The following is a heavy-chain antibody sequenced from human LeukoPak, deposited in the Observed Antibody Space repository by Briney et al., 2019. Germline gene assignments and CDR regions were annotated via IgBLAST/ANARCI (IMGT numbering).Heavy chain of an antibody. CDR2: ISSSSSYI. Sequence: GGSLRLSCAASGFTFSSYSMSWFRRAPGKGLEWVSSISSSSSYIYYADSVKGRFTISRDNAKNSLYLQMNSLRAEDTAVYYCARMVVVTATPYYFDNWGPGTLVTVSS. V-gene: IGHV3-21*01. CDR1: GFTFSSYS. J-gene: IGHJ4*02. CDR3: ARMVVVTATPYYFDN. D-gene: IGHD2-21*02.